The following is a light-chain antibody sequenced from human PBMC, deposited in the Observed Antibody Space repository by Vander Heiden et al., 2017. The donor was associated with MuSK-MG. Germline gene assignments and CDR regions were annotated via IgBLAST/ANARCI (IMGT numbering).Light chain of an antibody. CDR1: QSISSY. J-gene: IGKJ5*01. CDR3: QQRDSTQS. Sequence: DIQMTQSPSSLSASVGDRVTITCRASQSISSYLNWYQQKPGKAPKLLPSRFSGSGSGTDFTLTISSLQPEDVATYYCQQRDSTQSFGQGTRMEIK. V-gene: IGKV1-39*01.